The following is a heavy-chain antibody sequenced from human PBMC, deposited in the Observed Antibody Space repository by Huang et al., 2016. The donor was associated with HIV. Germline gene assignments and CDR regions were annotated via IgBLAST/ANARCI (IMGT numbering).Heavy chain of an antibody. CDR2: INSDGGDT. J-gene: IGHJ6*03. D-gene: IGHD6-13*01. CDR3: AKNPSITAVDSDYYYYYMDV. V-gene: IGHV3-74*01. Sequence: EVQLVESGGGLVQPGGSLRLSCAASGFTFRNQWMHWVRQGRGKGLVWVARINSDGGDTSHADSVKGRFTISRDNAQNTVHLHMNSLRAEDTAVYFCAKNPSITAVDSDYYYYYMDVWGKGTTVTVS. CDR1: GFTFRNQW.